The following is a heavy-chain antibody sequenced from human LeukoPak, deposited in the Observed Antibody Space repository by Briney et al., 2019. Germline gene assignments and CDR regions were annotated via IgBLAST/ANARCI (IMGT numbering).Heavy chain of an antibody. J-gene: IGHJ4*02. CDR2: ISGSGGST. D-gene: IGHD6-13*01. Sequence: GGSLRLSCAASGFTFSSYGMHWVRQAPGKGLEWVSAISGSGGSTYYADSVKGRFTISRDNSKNTLYLQMNSLRAEDTAVYYCAKALWYSSSWLFFSLDYWGQGTLVTVSS. CDR3: AKALWYSSSWLFFSLDY. V-gene: IGHV3-23*01. CDR1: GFTFSSYG.